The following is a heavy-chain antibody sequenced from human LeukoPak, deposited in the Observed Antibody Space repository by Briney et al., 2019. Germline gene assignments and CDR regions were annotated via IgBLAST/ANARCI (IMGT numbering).Heavy chain of an antibody. D-gene: IGHD3-22*01. Sequence: PSETLSLTYAVSGYSISSGYYWGWIRQPPGKGLEWIGSIYHSGSTYCNPSLKSRVTISVDTSKNQFSLKLSSVTAADTAVYYCASHYYDSSEIDYWGQGTLVTVSS. V-gene: IGHV4-38-2*01. CDR2: IYHSGST. J-gene: IGHJ4*02. CDR3: ASHYYDSSEIDY. CDR1: GYSISSGYY.